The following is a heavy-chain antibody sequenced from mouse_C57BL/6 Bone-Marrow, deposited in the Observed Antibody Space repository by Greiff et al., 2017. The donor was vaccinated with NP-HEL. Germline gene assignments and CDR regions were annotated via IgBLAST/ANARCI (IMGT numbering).Heavy chain of an antibody. V-gene: IGHV7-3*01. J-gene: IGHJ3*01. Sequence: EVKLMESGGGLVQPGGSLSLSCAASGFTFTDYYMSWVRQPPGKALEWLGFIRNKANGYTTEYSASVKGRFTISRDNSQSILYLQMNALRAEDSATYYCARSEGLRLFAYWGQGTLVTVSA. CDR2: IRNKANGYTT. CDR1: GFTFTDYY. CDR3: ARSEGLRLFAY. D-gene: IGHD2-4*01.